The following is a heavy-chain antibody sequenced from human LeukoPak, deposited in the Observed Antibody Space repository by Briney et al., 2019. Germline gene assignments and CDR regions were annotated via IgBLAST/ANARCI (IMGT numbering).Heavy chain of an antibody. CDR3: ASISDLYYYYGMDV. CDR2: IYYSGST. Sequence: SETLSLTCTVSGGSISSGGYYWSWIRQHPGKGLEWIGYIYYSGSTYYNPSLKSRVTISVDTPKNQFSLKLSSVTAADTAVYYCASISDLYYYYGMDVWGQGTTVTVSS. J-gene: IGHJ6*02. CDR1: GGSISSGGYY. D-gene: IGHD2-21*02. V-gene: IGHV4-31*03.